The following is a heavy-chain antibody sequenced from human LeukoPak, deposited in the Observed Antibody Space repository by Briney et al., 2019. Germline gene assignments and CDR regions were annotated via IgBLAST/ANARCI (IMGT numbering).Heavy chain of an antibody. CDR1: GFTFSSYS. J-gene: IGHJ5*02. CDR3: ARDPSSGWYLKGWFDP. Sequence: TGGSLRLPCAASGFTFSSYSMNWVRQAPGKGLEWVSSISSSSNYIYYADSVKGRFTISRDNAKNSLYLQMNSLRAEDTAVYYCARDPSSGWYLKGWFDPWGQGTLVTVSS. CDR2: ISSSSNYI. V-gene: IGHV3-21*01. D-gene: IGHD6-19*01.